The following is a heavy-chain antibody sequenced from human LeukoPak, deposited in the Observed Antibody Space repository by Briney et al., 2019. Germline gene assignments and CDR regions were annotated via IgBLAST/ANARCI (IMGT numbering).Heavy chain of an antibody. CDR3: ARAAYDYGDPILHFDY. Sequence: SVKVSCKASGGTFSSYAISWVRQAPGQGLEWMGRIIPIFGIANYAQKFQGRVTITADKSTSTAYMELSSPRSEDTAVYYCARAAYDYGDPILHFDYWGQGTLVTVSS. CDR2: IIPIFGIA. V-gene: IGHV1-69*04. J-gene: IGHJ4*02. CDR1: GGTFSSYA. D-gene: IGHD4-17*01.